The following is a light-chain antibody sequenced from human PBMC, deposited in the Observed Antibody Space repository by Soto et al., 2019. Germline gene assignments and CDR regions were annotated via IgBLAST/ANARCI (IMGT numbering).Light chain of an antibody. CDR1: SSNIGAGYD. CDR3: QSYDSSLSEDV. Sequence: QSVLTQPPSVSGAPGQRVTISCTGSSSNIGAGYDVHWYQQLPGTAPKHLIYGNSNRPSRVPDRFSGSKSGTSASLAITGLEAEYEADYYCQSYDSSLSEDVFGTGTKLTVL. V-gene: IGLV1-40*01. CDR2: GNS. J-gene: IGLJ1*01.